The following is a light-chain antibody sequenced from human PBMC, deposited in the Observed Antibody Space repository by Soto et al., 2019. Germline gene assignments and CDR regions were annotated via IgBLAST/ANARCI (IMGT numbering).Light chain of an antibody. J-gene: IGKJ1*01. CDR3: QQYNTYSGT. CDR1: QSISSY. CDR2: AAS. Sequence: DIQMTQSPSSLSASVGDRVTITCRASQSISSYLNWYQQKPGKAPKLLIYAASSLQSVVPSRFSGSGSGTDFTLTISSLQSDDFATYYCQQYNTYSGTFGQGTKVDIK. V-gene: IGKV1-39*01.